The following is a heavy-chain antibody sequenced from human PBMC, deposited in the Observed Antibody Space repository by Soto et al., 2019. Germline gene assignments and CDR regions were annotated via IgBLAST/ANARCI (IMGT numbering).Heavy chain of an antibody. D-gene: IGHD2-21*01. CDR2: IYYSGRT. CDR1: GGSISSYY. CDR3: ARRYGGAFDY. J-gene: IGHJ4*02. Sequence: SETLSLTCTVSGGSISSYYWSWIRQPPGKGLEWIGYIYYSGRTNYNPSLKSRVTISVDKSKNHFSLKLSSVTAADTAVYYCARRYGGAFDYWGQGTLVTVSS. V-gene: IGHV4-59*08.